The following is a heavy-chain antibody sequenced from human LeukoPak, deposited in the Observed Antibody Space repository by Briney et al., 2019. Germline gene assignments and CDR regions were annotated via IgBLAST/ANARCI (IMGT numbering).Heavy chain of an antibody. J-gene: IGHJ5*02. CDR1: GYTFISYY. D-gene: IGHD3-10*01. CDR3: ARVEYYGSGSYSWFDP. Sequence: ASVKVSCKASGYTFISYYMHWVRQAPGQGLEWMGIINPSGGSTSYAQKFQGRATMTRDMSTSTVYMELSSLRSEDTAVYYCARVEYYGSGSYSWFDPWGQGTLVTVSS. V-gene: IGHV1-46*01. CDR2: INPSGGST.